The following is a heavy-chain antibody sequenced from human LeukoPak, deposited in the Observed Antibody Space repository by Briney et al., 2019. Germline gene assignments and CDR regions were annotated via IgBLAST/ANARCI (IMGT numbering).Heavy chain of an antibody. CDR1: GGSISSSSYY. Sequence: PSETLSLTCTVSGGSISSSSYYWGWIRQPPGKGLEWIGSIYYSGSTYYNPSLKSRVTISVDTSKNQFSLKLSSVTAADTVVYYCARGQGSYPFDYWGQGTLVTVSS. CDR3: ARGQGSYPFDY. J-gene: IGHJ4*02. D-gene: IGHD1-26*01. CDR2: IYYSGST. V-gene: IGHV4-39*01.